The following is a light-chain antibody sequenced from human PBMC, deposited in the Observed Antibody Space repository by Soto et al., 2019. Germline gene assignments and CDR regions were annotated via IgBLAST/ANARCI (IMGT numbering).Light chain of an antibody. Sequence: DIQMTQSPSSLSASVGDRVTITCRASQDISNYLAWFQQQPGKAPRSLIYVASTLQSGVPSRFSGSGSGADFPLTIHSLQPEDFGTYFCQPYNTYPLTFGQGTKVDIK. V-gene: IGKV1-16*01. CDR3: QPYNTYPLT. J-gene: IGKJ1*01. CDR2: VAS. CDR1: QDISNY.